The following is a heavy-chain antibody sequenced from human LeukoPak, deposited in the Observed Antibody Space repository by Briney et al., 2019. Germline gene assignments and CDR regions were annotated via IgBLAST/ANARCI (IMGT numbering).Heavy chain of an antibody. J-gene: IGHJ6*03. CDR1: GYSISSGYY. D-gene: IGHD1-1*01. V-gene: IGHV4-38-2*02. CDR2: IYHSGST. Sequence: PSETLSLTCTVSGYSISSGYYWGWIRQPPGKGLEWIGSIYHSGSTNFNPSLNGRVSISRDTTKNLFSLRLRSVTAADTAVYFCARGRVSSSTWYSTYYYYFYMDVWGKGTTVTVSS. CDR3: ARGRVSSSTWYSTYYYYFYMDV.